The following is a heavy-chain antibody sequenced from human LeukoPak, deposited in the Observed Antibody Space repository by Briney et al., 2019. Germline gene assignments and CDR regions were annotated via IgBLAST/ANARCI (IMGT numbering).Heavy chain of an antibody. CDR3: ARNHNYTDHYNHMDV. CDR2: IIPLFGSS. CDR1: GGTYSYFA. D-gene: IGHD3-3*01. V-gene: IGHV1-69*06. J-gene: IGHJ6*03. Sequence: SVKVSCKASGGTYSYFAINWVRQAPGQGLEWMRGIIPLFGSSNYTHKFKGRVTFTADKSTNTVYMHLSSLRFEDTAVYYCARNHNYTDHYNHMDVWGRGTAITVSS.